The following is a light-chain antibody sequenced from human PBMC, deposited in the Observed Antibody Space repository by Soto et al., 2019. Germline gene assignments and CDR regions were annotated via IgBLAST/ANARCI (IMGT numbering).Light chain of an antibody. CDR1: SNDVGGYNY. CDR3: SSYTSSTTLVV. CDR2: AVS. V-gene: IGLV2-14*01. Sequence: QSALTQPASVSGSPGQSITISCSGTSNDVGGYNYVSWYQQHPGKAPNLMIYAVSNRPSGVSNRFSGSKSGNTASLTISGLQAEYEADYYCSSYTSSTTLVVFGGVTKMTVL. J-gene: IGLJ2*01.